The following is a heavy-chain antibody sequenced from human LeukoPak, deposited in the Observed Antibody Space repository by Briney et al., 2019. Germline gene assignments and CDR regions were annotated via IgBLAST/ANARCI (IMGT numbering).Heavy chain of an antibody. CDR2: ISTGGGST. CDR1: GFTFSSYA. Sequence: PGGSLRLSCAPSGFTFSSYAMAWVRQAPGKGLEWVSSISTGGGSTYSPDSVKGRFTTSRDKSKNTLFLQMNSLRAEDTAVYHCARQIGYCSDGNCYFDYWGQGTPVTVSS. CDR3: ARQIGYCSDGNCYFDY. V-gene: IGHV3-23*01. D-gene: IGHD2-15*01. J-gene: IGHJ4*02.